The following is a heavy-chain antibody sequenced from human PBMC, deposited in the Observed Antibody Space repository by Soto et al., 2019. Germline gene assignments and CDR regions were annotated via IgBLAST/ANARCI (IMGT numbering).Heavy chain of an antibody. J-gene: IGHJ5*02. CDR2: IYYSGST. CDR1: GGSISSYY. CDR3: ARGYGSGSYIWFDP. Sequence: SETLSLTCTVSGGSISSYYWSWIRQPPGKGLEWIGYIYYSGSTNYNPSLKSRVTISVDTSKNQFSLKLSSVTAADTAVYYCARGYGSGSYIWFDPWGQGTLVTVS. V-gene: IGHV4-59*01. D-gene: IGHD3-10*01.